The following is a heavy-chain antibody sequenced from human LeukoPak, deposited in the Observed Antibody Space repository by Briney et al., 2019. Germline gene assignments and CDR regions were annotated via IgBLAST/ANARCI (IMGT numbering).Heavy chain of an antibody. V-gene: IGHV4-39*01. J-gene: IGHJ4*02. CDR3: ARRRRELHGFDY. D-gene: IGHD1-26*01. CDR1: GGSISNSSYY. Sequence: SETLSLTCTVSGGSISNSSYYWGWIRQPPGKGLEWIGSIYYSGSTYYNPSLKSRVTISVDTSKNQFSLKLSSVTAADTAVYYCARRRRELHGFDYWGQGTLVTVSS. CDR2: IYYSGST.